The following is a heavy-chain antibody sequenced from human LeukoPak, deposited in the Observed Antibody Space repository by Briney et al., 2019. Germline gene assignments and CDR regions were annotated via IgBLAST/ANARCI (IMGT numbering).Heavy chain of an antibody. Sequence: GASVKVSCKASGHTFTGYYMHWVRQAPGQGLEWMGWINPNSGGTNYAQKFQGRVTMTRDTSISTAYMELSRLRSDDTAVYYCARDLDGYSDFDYWDQGTLVTVSS. J-gene: IGHJ4*02. CDR3: ARDLDGYSDFDY. D-gene: IGHD5-24*01. V-gene: IGHV1-2*02. CDR2: INPNSGGT. CDR1: GHTFTGYY.